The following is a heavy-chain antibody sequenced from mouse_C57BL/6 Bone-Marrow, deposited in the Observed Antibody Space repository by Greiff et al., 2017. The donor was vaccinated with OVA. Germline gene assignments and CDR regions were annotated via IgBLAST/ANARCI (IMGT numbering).Heavy chain of an antibody. V-gene: IGHV1-55*01. CDR3: ERRSSGY. J-gene: IGHJ2*01. CDR2: IYPGSGST. CDR1: GYTFTSYW. Sequence: QVQLQQPGAELVKPGASVKMSCKASGYTFTSYWITWVKQRPGQGLEWIGDIYPGSGSTNYNEKVKSKDTLTVDTSSSTAYMQPSSLTSEDSAVDYCERRSSGYWGQGTTLTVSA. D-gene: IGHD3-2*02.